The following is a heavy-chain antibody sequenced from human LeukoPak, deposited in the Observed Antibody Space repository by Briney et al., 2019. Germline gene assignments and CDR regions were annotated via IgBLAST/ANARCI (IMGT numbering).Heavy chain of an antibody. Sequence: SETLSLTCTVSGYSISSGYYWGWIRQPPGKGLEWIGSIYHSGSTYYNPSLKSRVTISVDTSKNQFSLKLSSVTAADTAVYYCLFITMVRGVIWDYWGQGTPVTVSS. CDR3: LFITMVRGVIWDY. V-gene: IGHV4-38-2*02. CDR1: GYSISSGYY. D-gene: IGHD3-10*01. CDR2: IYHSGST. J-gene: IGHJ4*02.